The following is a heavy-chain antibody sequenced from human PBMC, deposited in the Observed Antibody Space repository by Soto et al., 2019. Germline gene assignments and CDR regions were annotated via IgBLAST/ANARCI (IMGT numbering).Heavy chain of an antibody. J-gene: IGHJ5*02. V-gene: IGHV4-39*01. Sequence: QLQLQESGPGLVKPSETLSLTCTVSGGSISSSSYYWGWICQPPGKGLEWIGSIYYSGSTYYNPSLMSRVTISVNTSKNPFSLELGSVTAADTAVYYCARHVLSSYYYASSGYYLGWFDPWGQGTLVTVSS. CDR2: IYYSGST. CDR3: ARHVLSSYYYASSGYYLGWFDP. D-gene: IGHD3-22*01. CDR1: GGSISSSSYY.